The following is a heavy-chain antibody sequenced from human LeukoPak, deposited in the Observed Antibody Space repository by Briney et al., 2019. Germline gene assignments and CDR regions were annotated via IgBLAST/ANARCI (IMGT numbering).Heavy chain of an antibody. CDR3: ARLGPAAISYFDY. CDR2: IYYSGST. V-gene: IGHV4-39*01. CDR1: GGSMRTVSYY. Sequence: PSETLSLTCTVSGGSMRTVSYYWGWIRQPPGKGLEWIGSIYYSGSTYYNPSLKSRVTISVDTSKNQFSLKLSSVTAADTAVYYCARLGPAAISYFDYWGQGTLVTVSS. D-gene: IGHD6-13*01. J-gene: IGHJ4*02.